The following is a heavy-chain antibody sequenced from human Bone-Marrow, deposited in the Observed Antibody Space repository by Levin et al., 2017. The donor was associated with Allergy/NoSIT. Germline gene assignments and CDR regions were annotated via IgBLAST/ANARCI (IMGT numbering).Heavy chain of an antibody. CDR1: GFTFSNYA. D-gene: IGHD6-19*01. V-gene: IGHV3-23*01. CDR2: ISGSGYSI. CDR3: VKGPRSVASIPSFFYGMDV. Sequence: GGSLRLSCEASGFTFSNYALNWVRQAPGKGLEWVLAISGSGYSIYEADSVKGRFSMTRDNSKSTMYLHLNNLKVEDTAVYYCVKGPRSVASIPSFFYGMDVWGQGTTVIVSS. J-gene: IGHJ6*02.